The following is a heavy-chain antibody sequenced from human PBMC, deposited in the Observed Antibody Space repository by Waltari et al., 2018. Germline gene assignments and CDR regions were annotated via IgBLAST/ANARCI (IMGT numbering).Heavy chain of an antibody. J-gene: IGHJ6*03. CDR3: AREVPRNGYIGLIYYYMDV. CDR1: GGSLSSSSYF. CDR2: IYYSRST. Sequence: QLQLQESGPGLVKPSETLSLTCTVSGGSLSSSSYFWAWIRQPPGQGLEWIGSIYYSRSTYYNLSLKSRVTISVDRSTNQVSLKLTSVTAADTAVYFCAREVPRNGYIGLIYYYMDVWGKGTTVTVSS. D-gene: IGHD5-12*01. V-gene: IGHV4-39*01.